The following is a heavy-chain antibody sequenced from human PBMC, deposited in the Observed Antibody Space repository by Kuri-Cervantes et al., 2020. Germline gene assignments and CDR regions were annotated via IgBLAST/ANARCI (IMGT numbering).Heavy chain of an antibody. V-gene: IGHV4-30-4*01. CDR3: ARGLDYYGSGSSYWYFDL. CDR2: IYYSGST. Sequence: SCPVSGGSSSSGDYYWSWIRQPPGKGLEWIGYIYYSGSTYYNPSLKSRVTISVDTSKNQFSLKLSSVTAADTAVYYCARGLDYYGSGSSYWYFDLWGRGTLVTVSS. CDR1: GGSSSSGDYY. J-gene: IGHJ2*01. D-gene: IGHD3-10*01.